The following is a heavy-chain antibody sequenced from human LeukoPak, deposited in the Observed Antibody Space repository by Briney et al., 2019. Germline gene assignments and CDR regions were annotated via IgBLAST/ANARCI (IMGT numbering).Heavy chain of an antibody. CDR3: ARESFGPNVFDF. V-gene: IGHV3-30-3*01. CDR2: ISYDGNNE. Sequence: GGSLRLSCAASGFTFNKYAIHWVRQAPGKGLEWVSIISYDGNNEYYTDSVKGRSTISRDNPKNTAYLQMNSLRAEDTAVYHCARESFGPNVFDFWGQGTMVTVSS. J-gene: IGHJ3*01. CDR1: GFTFNKYA. D-gene: IGHD3-10*01.